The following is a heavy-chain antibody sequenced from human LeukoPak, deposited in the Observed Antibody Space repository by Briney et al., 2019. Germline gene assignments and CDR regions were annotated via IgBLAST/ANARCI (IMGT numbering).Heavy chain of an antibody. V-gene: IGHV1-69*05. J-gene: IGHJ4*02. CDR3: ARDGGSYSADY. Sequence: SVKVSCKASGGTFSSYAISWVRQAPGQGLEWMGGIIPIFGTANYAQKFQGRITITRDTSTSTVYMDLSSLTSDDTAVYYCARDGGSYSADYWGQGTLVTVSS. CDR2: IIPIFGTA. D-gene: IGHD1-26*01. CDR1: GGTFSSYA.